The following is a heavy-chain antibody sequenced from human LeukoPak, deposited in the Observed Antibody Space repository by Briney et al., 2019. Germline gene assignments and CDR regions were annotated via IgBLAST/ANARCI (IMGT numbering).Heavy chain of an antibody. J-gene: IGHJ4*02. CDR3: ARDDLKPRGSWSDPELGD. V-gene: IGHV1-18*01. D-gene: IGHD3-16*01. CDR1: GYTFTSYG. Sequence: EASVKVSCKASGYTFTSYGISWVRQAPGQGLEWMGWISAYNGNTNYAQKLQGRVTMTTDTSTSTAYMELRSLRSDDTAVYYCARDDLKPRGSWSDPELGDWGQGTLVTVSS. CDR2: ISAYNGNT.